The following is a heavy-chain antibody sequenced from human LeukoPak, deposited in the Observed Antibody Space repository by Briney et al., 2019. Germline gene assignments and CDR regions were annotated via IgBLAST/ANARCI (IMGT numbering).Heavy chain of an antibody. CDR3: AKDSLYDFWGGYYTGIESGYYYGMDV. V-gene: IGHV3-43*02. D-gene: IGHD3-3*01. J-gene: IGHJ6*02. CDR1: GFTFDDYA. Sequence: GGSLRLSCAASGFTFDDYAMHWVRQAPGKGLEWVSLISGDGGSTYYADSVKGRFTISRDNSKNSLYLQMNSLRTEDTALYYCAKDSLYDFWGGYYTGIESGYYYGMDVWGQGTTVTVSS. CDR2: ISGDGGST.